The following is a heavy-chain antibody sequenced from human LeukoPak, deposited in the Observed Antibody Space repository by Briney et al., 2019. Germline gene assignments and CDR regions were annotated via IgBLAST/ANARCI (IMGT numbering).Heavy chain of an antibody. J-gene: IGHJ3*02. D-gene: IGHD1-7*01. V-gene: IGHV3-53*01. CDR3: ARGWNYDAFDI. CDR2: IYSGGST. CDR1: GFTVSSNY. Sequence: GGSLRLSCAASGFTVSSNYKSWVRQAPGKGLEWVSVIYSGGSTYYADSVKGRFTISRDNSKNTLYLQMNSLRAEDTAVYYCARGWNYDAFDIWGQGTMVAVSS.